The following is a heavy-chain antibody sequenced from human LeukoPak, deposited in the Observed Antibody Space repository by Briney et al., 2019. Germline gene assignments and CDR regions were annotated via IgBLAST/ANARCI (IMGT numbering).Heavy chain of an antibody. V-gene: IGHV1-2*02. CDR2: INPNSGGT. D-gene: IGHD3-22*01. Sequence: GASVKVSCKASGYTFTCYYMHWARQAPGQGHEWMGWINPNSGGTNYAQKFQGRVTMTRDTSISTAYMELSRLRSDDTAVYYCARDNDSSGYPFDYWGQGTLVTVSS. J-gene: IGHJ4*02. CDR3: ARDNDSSGYPFDY. CDR1: GYTFTCYY.